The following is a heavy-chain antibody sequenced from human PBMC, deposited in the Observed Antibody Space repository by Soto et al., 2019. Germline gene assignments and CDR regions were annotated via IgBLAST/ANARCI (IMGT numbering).Heavy chain of an antibody. D-gene: IGHD2-2*01. Sequence: QVQLVQSGAEVKKPGSSVKVSCKASGGTFSSYTISWVRQAPGQGLEWMGRIIPILGIANYAQKFQGRVTSPADKATSTAYMELSSLRSEDTAVYYCARDRCSSTSDHSLNWFDPWGQGTRVTVSS. V-gene: IGHV1-69*08. CDR2: IIPILGIA. CDR3: ARDRCSSTSDHSLNWFDP. CDR1: GGTFSSYT. J-gene: IGHJ5*02.